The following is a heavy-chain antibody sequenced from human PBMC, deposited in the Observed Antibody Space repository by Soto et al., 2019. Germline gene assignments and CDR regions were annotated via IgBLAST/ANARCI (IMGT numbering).Heavy chain of an antibody. Sequence: QVQLQESGPGLVKPSETLSLSCTVSGGSISSYYWSWIRQPPGKGMEWIGYVHHSWGSTYNPSLQSRGAISLDTSKSQFSLKLTSVTATDTAVYYCARQGFGARNGLVDVWGQGTTVTVSS. D-gene: IGHD3-10*01. CDR1: GGSISSYY. J-gene: IGHJ6*02. CDR2: VHHSWGS. V-gene: IGHV4-59*08. CDR3: ARQGFGARNGLVDV.